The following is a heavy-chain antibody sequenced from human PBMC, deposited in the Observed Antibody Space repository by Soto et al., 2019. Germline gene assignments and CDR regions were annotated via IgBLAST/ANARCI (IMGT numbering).Heavy chain of an antibody. CDR2: IKSDGSTT. D-gene: IGHD2-15*01. Sequence: VQLVESGGGLVQPGGSLRLSCAASGFTSSVSWMHWVRQVPGEGLVWVSRIKSDGSTTNYADSVKGRFTISRDNAKNTLYLKMDSLRGEDTALYYCIREACSGERYWGQGIPVTVSS. J-gene: IGHJ4*02. CDR1: GFTSSVSW. V-gene: IGHV3-74*01. CDR3: IREACSGERY.